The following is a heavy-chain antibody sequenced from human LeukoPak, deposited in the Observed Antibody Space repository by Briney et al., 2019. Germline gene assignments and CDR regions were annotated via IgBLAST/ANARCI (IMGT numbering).Heavy chain of an antibody. CDR2: INPNDGDT. D-gene: IGHD2-2*01. CDR1: GYTFTDYF. Sequence: PWASVKVSCKASGYTFTDYFMHWVRQAPGQGFEWMGWINPNDGDTNYGQKFQGRVTMTRDTSISTAHMEVSRLRSDDTAVYYYARANFLYCSSSTCLFDYWGQGTLVTVSS. CDR3: ARANFLYCSSSTCLFDY. J-gene: IGHJ4*02. V-gene: IGHV1-2*02.